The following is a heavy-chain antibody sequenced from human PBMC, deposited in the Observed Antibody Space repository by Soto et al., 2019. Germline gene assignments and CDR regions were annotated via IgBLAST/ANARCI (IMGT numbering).Heavy chain of an antibody. J-gene: IGHJ5*02. CDR1: GFTFNAYT. CDR2: ITSSSSFV. CDR3: ARGSNKCPRDWLDP. D-gene: IGHD7-27*01. V-gene: IGHV3-21*01. Sequence: EVQLVESGGGLVKPGGSLRLSCAASGFTFNAYTMNWVRQAPGKGLAWVSSITSSSSFVYYADSVKGRCTISRDNAKNSLFPQMNRLRDEDTAVYYCARGSNKCPRDWLDPWGQGTLVTVSS.